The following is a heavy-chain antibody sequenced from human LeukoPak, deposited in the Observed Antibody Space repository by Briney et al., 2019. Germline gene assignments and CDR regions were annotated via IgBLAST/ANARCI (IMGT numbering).Heavy chain of an antibody. J-gene: IGHJ4*02. CDR1: GFTFSSYA. D-gene: IGHD3-10*02. V-gene: IGHV3-23*01. CDR3: ATYVRGDFDY. Sequence: GGSLRLSCATSGFTFSSYAMSWVRQAPGKGLEWVSTVSGGGGSTWYADSEKGRFTISRDNPKNTLYLQMNSLRAEDTAVYYCATYVRGDFDYWGQGTLVTVSS. CDR2: VSGGGGST.